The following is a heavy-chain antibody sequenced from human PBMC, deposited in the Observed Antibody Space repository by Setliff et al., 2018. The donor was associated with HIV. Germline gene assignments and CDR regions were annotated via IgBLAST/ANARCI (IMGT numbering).Heavy chain of an antibody. CDR3: ARDFGGYCSSMSCPGLFDP. J-gene: IGHJ5*02. D-gene: IGHD2-2*01. Sequence: ASVKVSCKASGGTFSDYGMSWVRQAPGQGLEWMGGIIPISGTANYAQKFQGRVTITTDESTSTAYMELSGLRSEDTAVYYCARDFGGYCSSMSCPGLFDPWGQGTLVTVSS. CDR1: GGTFSDYG. V-gene: IGHV1-69*05. CDR2: IIPISGTA.